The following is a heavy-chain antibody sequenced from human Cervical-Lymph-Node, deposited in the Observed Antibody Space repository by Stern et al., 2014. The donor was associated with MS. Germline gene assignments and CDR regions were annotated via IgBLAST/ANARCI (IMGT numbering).Heavy chain of an antibody. V-gene: IGHV5-51*01. CDR2: IYPSDSDS. CDR3: ARGDRRNWFDP. Sequence: VQLVQSGAEVKKPGESLTISCKGSGYSFPNYWIAWVRQTTGKGLEWWGNIYPSDSDSIYSPCFERQVPMSVDKSISTAYLQWRGLKASDSAMYYCARGDRRNWFDPWGQGTLVTVSS. J-gene: IGHJ5*02. D-gene: IGHD3-10*01. CDR1: GYSFPNYW.